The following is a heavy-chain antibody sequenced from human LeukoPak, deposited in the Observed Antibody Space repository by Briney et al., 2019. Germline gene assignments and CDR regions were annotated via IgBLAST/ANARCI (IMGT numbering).Heavy chain of an antibody. Sequence: GGSLRLSCAASGFTFSSYGTHWVRQAPGKGLEWVAVISYDGSNKYYADSVKGRFTISRDNSKNTLYLQMNSLRAEDTAVYYCAKAVYYYDSRGAFDIWGQGTMVTVSS. CDR2: ISYDGSNK. J-gene: IGHJ3*02. CDR1: GFTFSSYG. D-gene: IGHD3-22*01. CDR3: AKAVYYYDSRGAFDI. V-gene: IGHV3-30*18.